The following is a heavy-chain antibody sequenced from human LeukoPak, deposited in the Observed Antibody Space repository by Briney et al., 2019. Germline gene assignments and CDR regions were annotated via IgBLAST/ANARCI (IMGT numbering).Heavy chain of an antibody. Sequence: PGGSLRLSCAASGFTFSSYWMHWVRQAPGKGLGWVSRINSDGSSTSYADSVKGRFTISRDNAKNTLYLQMNSLRAEDTAVYYCARETSGWYLHAFDIWGQGTMVTVSS. CDR3: ARETSGWYLHAFDI. CDR1: GFTFSSYW. D-gene: IGHD6-19*01. J-gene: IGHJ3*02. CDR2: INSDGSST. V-gene: IGHV3-74*01.